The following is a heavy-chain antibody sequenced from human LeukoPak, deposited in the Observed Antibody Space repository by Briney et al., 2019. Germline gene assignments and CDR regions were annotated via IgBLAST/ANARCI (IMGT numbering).Heavy chain of an antibody. CDR2: IYTDGSRT. CDR1: GFTFSGYW. CDR3: ARGDHVGYFLDY. J-gene: IGHJ4*02. Sequence: SGGSLRLSCAASGFTFSGYWVHWVRQAPGKGRVWVSRIYTDGSRTNYADSVWGRFTLSRDNAKNTLYLHLDSLRAEDTAVYYCARGDHVGYFLDYWGQGTLVTVSS. V-gene: IGHV3-74*01. D-gene: IGHD1-26*01.